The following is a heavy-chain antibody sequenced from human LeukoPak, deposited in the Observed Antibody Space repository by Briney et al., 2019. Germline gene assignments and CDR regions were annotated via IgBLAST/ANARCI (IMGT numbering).Heavy chain of an antibody. Sequence: GASVKVSCKASGYTFTCYYMHWVRQAPGQGLEWMGWINPNSGGTNYAQKFQGRVTMTRDTSISTAYMELSRLRSDDTAVYYCARDAVVTLKVEDDYWGQGTLVTVSS. D-gene: IGHD3-22*01. CDR2: INPNSGGT. J-gene: IGHJ4*02. CDR1: GYTFTCYY. CDR3: ARDAVVTLKVEDDY. V-gene: IGHV1-2*02.